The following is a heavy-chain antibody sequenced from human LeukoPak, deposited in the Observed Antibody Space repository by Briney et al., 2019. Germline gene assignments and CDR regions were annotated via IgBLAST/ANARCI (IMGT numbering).Heavy chain of an antibody. V-gene: IGHV3-23*01. D-gene: IGHD3-10*01. Sequence: GGFLRLSCAASGFTFSNSAMNWVRQAPGKGLEWLSVISGSGGSTYYADSVKGRFTISRDNSKNTLYLQMNSLRAEDTAVYYCAKKARGSGSYSPFDPWGQGTLVTVSS. CDR1: GFTFSNSA. CDR2: ISGSGGST. J-gene: IGHJ5*02. CDR3: AKKARGSGSYSPFDP.